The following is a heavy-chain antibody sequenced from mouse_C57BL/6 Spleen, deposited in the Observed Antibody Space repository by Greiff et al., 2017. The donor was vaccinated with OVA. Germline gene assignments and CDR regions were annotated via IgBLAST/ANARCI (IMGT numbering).Heavy chain of an antibody. D-gene: IGHD1-1*01. V-gene: IGHV1-4*01. CDR2: INPSSGYT. CDR1: GYTFTSYT. CDR3: ARDYDRGY. J-gene: IGHJ2*01. Sequence: VQVVESGAELARPGASVKMSCKASGYTFTSYTMHWVKQRPGQGLEWIGYINPSSGYTKYNQKFKDKATLTADKSSSTAYMQLSSLTSEDSAVYYCARDYDRGYWGQGTTLTVSS.